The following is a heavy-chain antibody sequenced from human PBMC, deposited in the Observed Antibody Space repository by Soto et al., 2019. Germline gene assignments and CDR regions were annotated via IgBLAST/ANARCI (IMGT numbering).Heavy chain of an antibody. CDR2: ISYDGNVA. Sequence: QVQLVESGGGXXXXGXSXXXXXXASGFTFSNYGMHWVRQAPGKGLEWVIVISYDGNVAYYADSVKGRFTISRDNSKNTLYLQMNSLRTEDTAMYYCAKEGPITNWYFDYWGQGTLVTVSS. CDR3: AKEGPITNWYFDY. CDR1: GFTFSNYG. V-gene: IGHV3-30*18. J-gene: IGHJ4*02. D-gene: IGHD1-1*01.